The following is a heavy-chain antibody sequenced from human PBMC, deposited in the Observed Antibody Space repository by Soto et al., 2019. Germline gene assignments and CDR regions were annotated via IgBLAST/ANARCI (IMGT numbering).Heavy chain of an antibody. CDR3: ARDSTVINAFEY. CDR2: IIPVLVSP. CDR1: GGTFSRSA. D-gene: IGHD2-21*01. Sequence: QVQLVQSGAEVKKPGSSVKVSCKASGGTFSRSAISWVRQAPGQGLEWMGTIIPVLVSPKNAQKFQGRVTITADESTTTAYMELDSLTSDDTAVYFCARDSTVINAFEYWGQGTLVIVSS. J-gene: IGHJ4*02. V-gene: IGHV1-69*11.